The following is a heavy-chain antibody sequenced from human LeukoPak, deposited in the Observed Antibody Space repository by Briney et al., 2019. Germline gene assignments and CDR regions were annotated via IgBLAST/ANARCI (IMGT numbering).Heavy chain of an antibody. CDR2: ISYDGSNK. J-gene: IGHJ3*02. D-gene: IGHD2-21*02. Sequence: GGSLRLSCAASGFTFSSYAMHWVRQAPGKGLEWVAVISYDGSNKYYADSVKGRFTISRDNSKNTLYLQMNSLRAEDTAVYYCAKVPLAYCGGDCPEDAFDIWGQGTMVTVSS. V-gene: IGHV3-30-3*01. CDR3: AKVPLAYCGGDCPEDAFDI. CDR1: GFTFSSYA.